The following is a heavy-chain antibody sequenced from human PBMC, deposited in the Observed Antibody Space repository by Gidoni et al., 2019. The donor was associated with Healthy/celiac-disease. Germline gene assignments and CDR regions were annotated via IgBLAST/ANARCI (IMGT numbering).Heavy chain of an antibody. CDR3: ARDLSSSYGY. D-gene: IGHD6-13*01. CDR2: IIPIFGTA. V-gene: IGHV1-69*01. Sequence: QVQLVPSGAEVKKPGSSVKIACKAAGGTFSSYAISGVRQSPGQGLEWMGGIIPIFGTANYAQKFQGIVTITADESTSTAYRELSSLRSEDTAVYYCARDLSSSYGYWGQGTLVTVSS. J-gene: IGHJ4*02. CDR1: GGTFSSYA.